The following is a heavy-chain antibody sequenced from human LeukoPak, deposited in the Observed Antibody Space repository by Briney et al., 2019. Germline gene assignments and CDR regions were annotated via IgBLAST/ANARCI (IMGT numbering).Heavy chain of an antibody. CDR2: VDPEDGEK. D-gene: IGHD1-26*01. Sequence: ASVNISCKVSGYTFPDYYMHSAQQAPGKRLEWMGLVDPEDGEKIYAEKFQGRVTITADTSTDTAYMELSSLRSEDTAVYYCATVGGSYSDYWGQGTLVTVSS. CDR3: ATVGGSYSDY. V-gene: IGHV1-69-2*01. J-gene: IGHJ4*02. CDR1: GYTFPDYY.